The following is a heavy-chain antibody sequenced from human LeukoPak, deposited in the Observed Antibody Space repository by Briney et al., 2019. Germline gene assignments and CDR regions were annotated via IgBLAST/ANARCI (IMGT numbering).Heavy chain of an antibody. D-gene: IGHD3-3*01. Sequence: GGSLRLSCAASGFTFDDYAMDWVRQAPGKGLEWVSLISGDGGSTYYADSVKGRFTISRDNSKNSLHLQMNSLRTEDTALYYCARVKGSGYRNSIDYWGQGTLVTVSS. CDR2: ISGDGGST. J-gene: IGHJ4*02. V-gene: IGHV3-43*02. CDR1: GFTFDDYA. CDR3: ARVKGSGYRNSIDY.